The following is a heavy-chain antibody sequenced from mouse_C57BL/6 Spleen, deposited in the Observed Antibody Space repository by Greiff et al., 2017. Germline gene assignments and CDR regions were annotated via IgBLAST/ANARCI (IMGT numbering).Heavy chain of an antibody. CDR2: IDPANGNT. CDR1: GFNIKNTY. V-gene: IGHV14-3*01. D-gene: IGHD2-4*01. Sequence: VQLKESVAELVRPGASVKLSCTASGFNIKNTYMHWVKQRPEQGLEWIGRIDPANGNTKYAPKFQGKATITADTSSNPAYLQLSSLTSEDTAIYYCVPISYDYDGFAYWGQETLVTVSA. J-gene: IGHJ3*01. CDR3: VPISYDYDGFAY.